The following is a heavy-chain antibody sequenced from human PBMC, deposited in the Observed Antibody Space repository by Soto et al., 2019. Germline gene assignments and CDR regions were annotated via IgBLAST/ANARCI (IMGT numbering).Heavy chain of an antibody. Sequence: EVQLLESGGGLVQPGGSLRLSCAASGFTFSSFTMNWVRQAPGKGLEWVSGIGAGGDTTYYADSVKGRFTVSRDNSKNTLYVQMNSLRAEDTAVYYCAKDRVGSTWPYYFDYWGQGILVTVSS. V-gene: IGHV3-23*01. D-gene: IGHD6-13*01. J-gene: IGHJ4*02. CDR3: AKDRVGSTWPYYFDY. CDR2: IGAGGDTT. CDR1: GFTFSSFT.